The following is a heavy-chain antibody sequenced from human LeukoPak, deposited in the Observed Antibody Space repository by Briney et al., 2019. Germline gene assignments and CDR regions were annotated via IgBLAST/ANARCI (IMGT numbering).Heavy chain of an antibody. CDR2: FSGSGGST. CDR3: AKGHGSGRVSDY. Sequence: QSGGSLRLSCAASGFTFSSYAMSWVRQAPGKGLECISGFSGSGGSTYYADSVKGRFTISRDNSKNTLYLQMNSLRAEDTAVYYCAKGHGSGRVSDYWGQGTLVTVSS. V-gene: IGHV3-23*01. CDR1: GFTFSSYA. J-gene: IGHJ4*02. D-gene: IGHD3-10*01.